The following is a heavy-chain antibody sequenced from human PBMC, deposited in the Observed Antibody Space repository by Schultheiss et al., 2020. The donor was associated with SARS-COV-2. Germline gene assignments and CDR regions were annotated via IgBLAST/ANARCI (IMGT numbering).Heavy chain of an antibody. V-gene: IGHV3-53*05. CDR2: IYSGGST. CDR1: GFTVSSNY. Sequence: GGSLRLSCAASGFTVSSNYMSWVRQAPGKGLEWVSVIYSGGSTYYADSVKGRFTISRDNSKNTLYLQMNSLRAEDTAVYYCARDQSGSYHYGMDVWGQGTTVTVSS. CDR3: ARDQSGSYHYGMDV. J-gene: IGHJ6*02. D-gene: IGHD1-26*01.